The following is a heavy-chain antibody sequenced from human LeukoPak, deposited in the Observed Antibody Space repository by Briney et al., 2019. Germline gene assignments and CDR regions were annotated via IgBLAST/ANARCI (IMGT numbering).Heavy chain of an antibody. CDR2: IRSKAYGGTT. CDR3: TREGDYGDTKVMPYGMDV. V-gene: IGHV3-49*03. Sequence: GGSLRLSCTASGFTFGDYAMSWFRQAPGKGLEWVGFIRSKAYGGTTEYAASVKGRFTISRDDSKSIAYLQMNSLETEDTAVYYCTREGDYGDTKVMPYGMDVWGQGTTVTVSS. CDR1: GFTFGDYA. D-gene: IGHD4-17*01. J-gene: IGHJ6*02.